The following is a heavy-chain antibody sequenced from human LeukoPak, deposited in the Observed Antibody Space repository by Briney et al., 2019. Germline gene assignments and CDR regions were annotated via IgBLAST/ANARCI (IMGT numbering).Heavy chain of an antibody. CDR2: IYWDDDK. CDR3: AHMPSCYCGFDY. D-gene: IGHD2-2*01. CDR1: GFSLRTRGVG. J-gene: IGHJ4*02. V-gene: IGHV2-5*02. Sequence: SGPTLVKPPQTLTLTCTFSGFSLRTRGVGVGWIRQPPGKALEWLSLIYWDDDKRYSPSLKSRLTITKDTSKNQVVLTMTNMDPVDTATYYCAHMPSCYCGFDYWGQGTLVTVSS.